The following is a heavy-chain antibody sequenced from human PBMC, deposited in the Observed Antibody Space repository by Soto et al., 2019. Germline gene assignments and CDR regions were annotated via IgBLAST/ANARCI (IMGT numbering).Heavy chain of an antibody. CDR2: IYYSGST. D-gene: IGHD6-6*01. CDR1: GGSISSYY. Sequence: QVQLQESGPGLVKPSETLSLTCTVSGGSISSYYWSWIRQPPGKGLEWIGYIYYSGSTNYNPSLKSRVTISVDTSKNQFSLKLSSVTAADTAVYYCARGPRRGYSSSSVDYWGQGTLVTVSS. CDR3: ARGPRRGYSSSSVDY. V-gene: IGHV4-59*01. J-gene: IGHJ4*02.